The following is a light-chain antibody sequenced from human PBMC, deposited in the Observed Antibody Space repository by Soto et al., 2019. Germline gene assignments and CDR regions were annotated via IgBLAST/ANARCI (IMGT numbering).Light chain of an antibody. Sequence: DIQMTQSPSSLSASVGDRVTITCRASQSISSSLNWYQQKPGKAPKLLIYAASSLQSGVPSRFSGSGSGTDFTLTISSLPPEDFATYYCQQSYSTPRTFGQGTKVEIK. V-gene: IGKV1-39*01. CDR3: QQSYSTPRT. CDR2: AAS. J-gene: IGKJ1*01. CDR1: QSISSS.